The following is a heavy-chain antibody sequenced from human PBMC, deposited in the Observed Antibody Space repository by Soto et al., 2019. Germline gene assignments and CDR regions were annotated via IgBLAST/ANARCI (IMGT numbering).Heavy chain of an antibody. Sequence: PSETLSLTCTVSGGSISSYYWSWIRQPPGKGLEWIGYIYYSGSTNYNPSLKSRVTISVDTSKNQFSLKLSSVTAADTPVYHCAATYDHILTSYYNPWFDPRGQGTLGTASS. D-gene: IGHD3-9*01. J-gene: IGHJ5*02. V-gene: IGHV4-59*08. CDR2: IYYSGST. CDR3: AATYDHILTSYYNPWFDP. CDR1: GGSISSYY.